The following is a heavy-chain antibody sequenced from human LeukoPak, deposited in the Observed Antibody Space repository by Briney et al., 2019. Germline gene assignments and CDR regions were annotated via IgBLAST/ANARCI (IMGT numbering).Heavy chain of an antibody. V-gene: IGHV4-39*07. CDR2: IYYSGST. CDR1: GGSISSSSYY. Sequence: PSETLSLTCTVSGGSISSSSYYWGWIRQPPGKGLEWIGSIYYSGSTYYNPSLKSRVTISVDTSKNQFSLKLSSVTAADTAVYYCAISGDSGGWLGEGYYFDYWGQGTLVTVSS. J-gene: IGHJ4*02. D-gene: IGHD3-10*01. CDR3: AISGDSGGWLGEGYYFDY.